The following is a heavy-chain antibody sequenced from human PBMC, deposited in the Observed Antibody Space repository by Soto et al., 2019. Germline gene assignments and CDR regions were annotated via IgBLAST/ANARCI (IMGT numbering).Heavy chain of an antibody. V-gene: IGHV3-7*01. D-gene: IGHD6-19*01. J-gene: IGHJ4*02. CDR1: GFTLSSYW. Sequence: GGSLRLSCEASGFTLSSYWMSWIRQAPGRGLEWVANTRQDGGQSYLVDSVQGRFTISRDNAKNSVYLQMTRLRAEDTAVYYCVRGGSTGWHFDSWGQGTLVPVSS. CDR2: TRQDGGQS. CDR3: VRGGSTGWHFDS.